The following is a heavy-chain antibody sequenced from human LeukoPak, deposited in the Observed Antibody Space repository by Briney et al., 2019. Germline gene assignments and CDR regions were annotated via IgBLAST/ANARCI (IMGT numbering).Heavy chain of an antibody. J-gene: IGHJ4*02. CDR3: ASARSGAVAATVLDY. Sequence: SETLSLTCTVSGASISSSYWSWIRQPPGMGLEWIGYIYSSGTTNYSPSLKSRVTISVDTSKNQFSLKLTSVTAADTAVYYCASARSGAVAATVLDYWGQGTLVTVSS. D-gene: IGHD6-19*01. V-gene: IGHV4-59*01. CDR2: IYSSGTT. CDR1: GASISSSY.